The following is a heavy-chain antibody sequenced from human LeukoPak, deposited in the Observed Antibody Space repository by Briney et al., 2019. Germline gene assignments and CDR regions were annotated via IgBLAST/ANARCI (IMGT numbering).Heavy chain of an antibody. V-gene: IGHV3-33*08. J-gene: IGHJ3*02. Sequence: GGSLRLSCAASGFTFSSYGMHWVRQAPGKGLEWVAVIWFDGSEQIYADSVKGRFTVSRDNSKNTLYLQMNSLRAEDTAVYYCASEEILAGSSAFDIWGQGTMVTVSS. D-gene: IGHD3-9*01. CDR1: GFTFSSYG. CDR2: IWFDGSEQ. CDR3: ASEEILAGSSAFDI.